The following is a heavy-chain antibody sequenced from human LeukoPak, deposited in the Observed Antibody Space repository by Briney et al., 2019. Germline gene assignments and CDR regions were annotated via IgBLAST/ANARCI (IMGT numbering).Heavy chain of an antibody. CDR1: GFTFSSYE. CDR2: ISSSGSTI. V-gene: IGHV3-48*03. Sequence: GGSLRLSCVASGFTFSSYEMNWVRQAAGKGLEWVSYISSSGSTIYYADSVKGRFTISRDNAKNSLYLQMNSLRAEDTAVYYCATLYYDFWSGYSRDYWGQGTLVTVSS. CDR3: ATLYYDFWSGYSRDY. J-gene: IGHJ4*02. D-gene: IGHD3-3*01.